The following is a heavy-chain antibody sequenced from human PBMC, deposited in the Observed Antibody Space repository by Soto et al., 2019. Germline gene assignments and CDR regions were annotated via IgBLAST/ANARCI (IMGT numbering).Heavy chain of an antibody. Sequence: PGGSLRLSCAASGFTFSNAWMSWVRQAPGKGLEWVGRIKSKTDGGTTDYAAPVKGRFTISRDDSKNTLYLQMNSLKTEDTAVYYCTTDQPPPLFVVVVAAWFDYWGQGTLVTVSS. D-gene: IGHD2-15*01. CDR1: GFTFSNAW. V-gene: IGHV3-15*01. J-gene: IGHJ4*02. CDR3: TTDQPPPLFVVVVAAWFDY. CDR2: IKSKTDGGTT.